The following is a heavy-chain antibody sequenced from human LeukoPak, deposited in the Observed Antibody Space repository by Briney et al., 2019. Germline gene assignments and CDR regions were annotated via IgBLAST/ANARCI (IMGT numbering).Heavy chain of an antibody. Sequence: QPGGSLRLSCAASGFTFSSYGMHWVRQAPGKGLEWVAVIWYDGSNKYYADSVKGRFTISRDNSKNTLYLQMNSLRAEDTAVYYCARPRRSDYDFYYYGMDVWGKGTTVTVSS. D-gene: IGHD5-12*01. CDR2: IWYDGSNK. J-gene: IGHJ6*04. CDR3: ARPRRSDYDFYYYGMDV. CDR1: GFTFSSYG. V-gene: IGHV3-33*01.